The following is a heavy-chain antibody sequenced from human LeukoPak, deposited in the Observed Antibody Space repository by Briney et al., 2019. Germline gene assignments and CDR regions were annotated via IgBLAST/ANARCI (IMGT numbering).Heavy chain of an antibody. D-gene: IGHD6-13*01. J-gene: IGHJ4*02. CDR2: TYYRSKWYN. V-gene: IGHV6-1*01. CDR1: GDSVSSNSAT. Sequence: SQTLSLTCAISGDSVSSNSATWNWIRQSPSRGLEWLGRTYYRSKWYNDYAVSVKSRISINPDTSKNQFSLHLNSVTPEDTAVCYCASDRGVGAAVYFDYWGQGTLVTVSS. CDR3: ASDRGVGAAVYFDY.